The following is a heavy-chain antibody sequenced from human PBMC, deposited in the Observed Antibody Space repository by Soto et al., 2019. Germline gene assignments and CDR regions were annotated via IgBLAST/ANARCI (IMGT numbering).Heavy chain of an antibody. D-gene: IGHD1-1*01. J-gene: IGHJ5*01. V-gene: IGHV6-1*01. CDR1: GDSVSSNSAA. CDR2: TYYRSKWYN. CDR3: ARDAGNWFDC. Sequence: SQTLSLTCAISGDSVSSNSAAWNWIRQSPSRGLEWLGRTYYRSKWYNDYAVSVRSRITVNPDTSKNQFSLHLNSVTPEDTAIYYCARDAGNWFDCWGKGTLVTVSS.